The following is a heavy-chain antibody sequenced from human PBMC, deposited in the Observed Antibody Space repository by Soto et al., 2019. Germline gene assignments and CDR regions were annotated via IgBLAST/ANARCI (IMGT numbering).Heavy chain of an antibody. D-gene: IGHD3-22*01. CDR2: IDPSDSYT. Sequence: GESLKISCKGSGYSFTSYWISRVRQMPWKGLEWMGRIDPSDSYTNYSPSFQGHVTISADKSISTAYLQWSSLKASDTAMYYCARARITMIKLGAFDIWGQGTIVTVSS. J-gene: IGHJ3*02. V-gene: IGHV5-10-1*01. CDR3: ARARITMIKLGAFDI. CDR1: GYSFTSYW.